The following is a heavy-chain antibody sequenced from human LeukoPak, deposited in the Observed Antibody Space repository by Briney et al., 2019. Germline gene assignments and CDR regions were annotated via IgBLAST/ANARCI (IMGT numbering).Heavy chain of an antibody. J-gene: IGHJ4*02. CDR2: INPHSGGT. CDR1: GYSFTGYY. D-gene: IGHD6-19*01. Sequence: ASVKVSCKASGYSFTGYYMHWVRQAPGQGLEWMGWINPHSGGTDYAQKFQGRVTMIRDTSISTAYMELSRLRSDDTAVYYCARTGYSSALYYFDYWGQGTLVTVSS. V-gene: IGHV1-2*02. CDR3: ARTGYSSALYYFDY.